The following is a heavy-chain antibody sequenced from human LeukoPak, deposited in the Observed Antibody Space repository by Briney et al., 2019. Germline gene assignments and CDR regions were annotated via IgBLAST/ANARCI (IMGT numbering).Heavy chain of an antibody. V-gene: IGHV3-66*01. CDR2: FYINGNT. CDR3: ARGDGYNFFDS. Sequence: GGSLRLSCAASGFTVSRYYMSWVRQAPGKGLEGVSVFYINGNTYNADSVRGRFTISRDNSKNTIYLQMNSLRAEGTAVYYCARGDGYNFFDSWGQGTLVTVSS. CDR1: GFTVSRYY. D-gene: IGHD5-24*01. J-gene: IGHJ4*02.